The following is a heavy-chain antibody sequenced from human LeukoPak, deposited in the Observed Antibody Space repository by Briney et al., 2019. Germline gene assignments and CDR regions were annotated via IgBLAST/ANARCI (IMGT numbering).Heavy chain of an antibody. CDR2: IGAYNGDT. D-gene: IGHD2-15*01. V-gene: IGHV1-18*04. Sequence: GASVKVSCKPSGYTFTSFGISWVRQAPGQGLEWMGWIGAYNGDTNYAQKSRGRVTMTTDTSTSTAYMDLRSLRSDDTAVYYCTRDHCRGDNCPSFDYWGQGTLVTVSS. CDR3: TRDHCRGDNCPSFDY. J-gene: IGHJ4*02. CDR1: GYTFTSFG.